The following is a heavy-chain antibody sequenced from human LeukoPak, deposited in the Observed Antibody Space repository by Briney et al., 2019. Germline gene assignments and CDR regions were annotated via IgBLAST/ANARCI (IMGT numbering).Heavy chain of an antibody. D-gene: IGHD6-19*01. CDR3: ARVDSGSACAS. CDR2: ISENGRNT. V-gene: IGHV3-64*01. CDR1: GFTLSSYS. Sequence: GGSLRLSCAASGFTLSSYSMHWVRQAPGKGLEFVSAISENGRNTYYGNSMKGRFTISRDISKNTLYLQMGSLRPEDMAVYYCARVDSGSACASWGQGILVTVSS. J-gene: IGHJ1*01.